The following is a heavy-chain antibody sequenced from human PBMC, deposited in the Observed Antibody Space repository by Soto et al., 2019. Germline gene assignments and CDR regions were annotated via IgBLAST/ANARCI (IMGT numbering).Heavy chain of an antibody. CDR2: TNPKSGAT. J-gene: IGHJ6*02. Sequence: QAQLVQSGAEVKKSGASVKVSCKASGYTFTDYFVHWVRQAPRHGPEWMGWTNPKSGATKYAPRFQGRVTMTRDTSISTAYLEVSGLKFDDMAVYYCAKASDDHTMDVWGQGTPVTVSS. D-gene: IGHD1-1*01. V-gene: IGHV1-2*02. CDR3: AKASDDHTMDV. CDR1: GYTFTDYF.